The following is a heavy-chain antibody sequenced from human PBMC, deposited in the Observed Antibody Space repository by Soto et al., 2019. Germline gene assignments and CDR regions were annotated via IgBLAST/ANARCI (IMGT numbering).Heavy chain of an antibody. Sequence: QVQLVQSGAEVKKPGASVKVSCKASGYTFTSYGISWVRQAPGQGLEWMGWISAYNGHTNYAQKLQGRVTMTTDTSTSTAYMELRSMRSDDTAVYYCARVSPSGLVVVTAFRYYFDYWGQGTLVTVSS. D-gene: IGHD2-21*02. CDR3: ARVSPSGLVVVTAFRYYFDY. J-gene: IGHJ4*02. CDR1: GYTFTSYG. CDR2: ISAYNGHT. V-gene: IGHV1-18*01.